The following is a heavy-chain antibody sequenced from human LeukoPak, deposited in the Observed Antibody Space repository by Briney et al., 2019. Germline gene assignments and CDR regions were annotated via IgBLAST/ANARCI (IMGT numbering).Heavy chain of an antibody. CDR3: AKSAYYDASGYYREYYFDY. CDR2: ISGSGGST. D-gene: IGHD3-22*01. Sequence: GSLRLSCVSSGFSFSNYAMSWVRQAPGKGLEWVSSISGSGGSTHYADSVKGRFTISRDRTKNTLYLQMNSLRAEDTAVYYCAKSAYYDASGYYREYYFDYWGQGTLVTVSS. J-gene: IGHJ4*02. V-gene: IGHV3-23*01. CDR1: GFSFSNYA.